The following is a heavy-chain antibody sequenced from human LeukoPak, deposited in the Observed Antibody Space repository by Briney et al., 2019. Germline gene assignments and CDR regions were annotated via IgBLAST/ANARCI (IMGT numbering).Heavy chain of an antibody. CDR2: IYYYGGA. CDR3: ARVLGDYYGSGNYSHFRFDP. Sequence: PSETLSLTCTVSGGSFSSSSYHWGWIRQPPGKGLEWIGNIYYYGGAYYNPSLKSRVTISLDTARNQFSLKLTSVTAADTATYYCARVLGDYYGSGNYSHFRFDPWGQGGLVTVSS. D-gene: IGHD3-10*01. CDR1: GGSFSSSSYH. J-gene: IGHJ5*02. V-gene: IGHV4-39*07.